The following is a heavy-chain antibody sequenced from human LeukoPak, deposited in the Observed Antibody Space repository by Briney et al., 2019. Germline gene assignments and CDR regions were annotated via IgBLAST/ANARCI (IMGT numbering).Heavy chain of an antibody. CDR1: GFTFGTYG. CDR3: ARELVSLGTGYFDL. CDR2: ITGSSTWT. Sequence: GGSLRDSCEASGFTFGTYGMTWVRQAPGKGLEWVSGITGSSTWTYYADSVRGRFTISRDNSKNTLHLQMNNLTADDTAIYYCARELVSLGTGYFDLWGRGTLVSLSS. J-gene: IGHJ2*01. D-gene: IGHD7-27*01. V-gene: IGHV3-23*01.